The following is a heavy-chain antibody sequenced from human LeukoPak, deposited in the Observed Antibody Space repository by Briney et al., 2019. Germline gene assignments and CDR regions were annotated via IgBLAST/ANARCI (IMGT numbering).Heavy chain of an antibody. Sequence: SQTLSLTCAISGDSVSSNSATWTWIRQSPSRGLEWLGRTYYRSKWYNEYAVSVKSRITINPDTSKYQFSLQLNSVTPEDTAVYYCVRGSSSSSWYFDYWGQGTLVTVSS. CDR3: VRGSSSSSWYFDY. V-gene: IGHV6-1*01. CDR1: GDSVSSNSAT. CDR2: TYYRSKWYN. J-gene: IGHJ4*02. D-gene: IGHD6-13*01.